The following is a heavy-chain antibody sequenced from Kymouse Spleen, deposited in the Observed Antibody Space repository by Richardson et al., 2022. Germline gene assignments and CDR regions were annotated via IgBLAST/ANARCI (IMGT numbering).Heavy chain of an antibody. V-gene: IGHV3-13*01. D-gene: IGHD1-20*01,IGHD1-7*01. CDR1: GFTFSSYD. J-gene: IGHJ6*02. CDR3: ARSNWNPYYYYGMDV. CDR2: IGTAGDT. Sequence: EVQLVESGGGLVQPGGSLRLSCAASGFTFSSYDMHWVRQATGKGLEWVSAIGTAGDTYYPGSVKGRFTISRENAKNSLYLQMNSLRAGDTAVYYCARSNWNPYYYYGMDVWGQGTTVTVSS.